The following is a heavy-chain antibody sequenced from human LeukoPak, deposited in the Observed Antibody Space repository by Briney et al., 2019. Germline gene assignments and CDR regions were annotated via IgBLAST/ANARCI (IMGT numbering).Heavy chain of an antibody. D-gene: IGHD2-2*01. CDR1: GFTFSTYW. V-gene: IGHV3-7*01. Sequence: GGSLRLSCAASGFTFSTYWMNWVRQAPGKGLEWVANIKQDGSEKYYVDSVKGRFTISKDNAKSSLYLQMTGLRAEDTAVYYCARGPAAPYYYYYGMDVWGQGTTVTVSS. CDR2: IKQDGSEK. J-gene: IGHJ6*02. CDR3: ARGPAAPYYYYYGMDV.